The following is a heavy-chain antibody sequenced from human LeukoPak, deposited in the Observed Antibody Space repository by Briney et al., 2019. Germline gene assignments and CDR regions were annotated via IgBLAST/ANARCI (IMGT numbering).Heavy chain of an antibody. CDR2: IYYSGST. V-gene: IGHV4-31*03. CDR3: ARAPSITMIVVGTQTHAFDI. Sequence: SETLSLNCTVSGGSISSGGYYWSWIRQHPGKGLEWIGYIYYSGSTYYNPSLKSRVTISVDTSKNQFSLKLSSVTAADTAVYYCARAPSITMIVVGTQTHAFDIWGQGTMVTVSS. J-gene: IGHJ3*02. CDR1: GGSISSGGYY. D-gene: IGHD3-22*01.